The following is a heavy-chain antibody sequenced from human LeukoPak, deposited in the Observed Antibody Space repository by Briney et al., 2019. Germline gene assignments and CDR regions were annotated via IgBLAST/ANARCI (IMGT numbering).Heavy chain of an antibody. V-gene: IGHV3-48*02. Sequence: GGSLRLSCAASGFTFSSYTMNWVRQAPGKGLEWVSSISSSRSDIYYAASVKGRFTISRDNDKNSLYLQMNSLRDEDTAVYYCARGALRYSDYWGQGTLVTVSS. CDR2: ISSSRSDI. CDR3: ARGALRYSDY. J-gene: IGHJ4*02. D-gene: IGHD3-9*01. CDR1: GFTFSSYT.